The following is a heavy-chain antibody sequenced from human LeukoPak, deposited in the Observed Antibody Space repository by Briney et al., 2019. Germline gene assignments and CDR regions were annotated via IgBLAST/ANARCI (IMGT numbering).Heavy chain of an antibody. V-gene: IGHV1-46*01. CDR2: INPSVCCS. J-gene: IGHJ5*02. CDR3: ARDNSVEDTAWWFDP. CDR1: RYTFPSYY. D-gene: IGHD4-23*01. Sequence: SVKVSCMACRYTFPSYYLHWLGQAPAQGLEWMGIINPSVCCSSYAQKFQGRVTMTRDMSTSTDYMELSSLRSEDTAVYYCARDNSVEDTAWWFDPWGQGTLVSVSS.